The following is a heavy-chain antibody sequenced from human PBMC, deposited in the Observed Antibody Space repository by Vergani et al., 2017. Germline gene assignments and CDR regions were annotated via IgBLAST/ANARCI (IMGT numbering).Heavy chain of an antibody. D-gene: IGHD5-12*01. CDR3: AGEPSRGYSDGDWFDA. CDR2: INPNSGGT. Sequence: QVQLVQSGAEVKKPGASVKVSCKASGYTFTGYYMHWVRQAPGQGLEWMGWINPNSGGTNYAQKFQGRVTMTRDTSISTAYMELSRLRSEDTAVYYWAGEPSRGYSDGDWFDAWGQGTLVTVSS. CDR1: GYTFTGYY. V-gene: IGHV1-2*02. J-gene: IGHJ5*02.